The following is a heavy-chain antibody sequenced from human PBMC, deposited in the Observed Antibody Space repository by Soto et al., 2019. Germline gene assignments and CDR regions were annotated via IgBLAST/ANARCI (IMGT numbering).Heavy chain of an antibody. CDR2: MSGDGRT. J-gene: IGHJ4*02. V-gene: IGHV3-23*01. Sequence: GGSLRLSCVGSGFTFRDSVMAWVRQAPGKGLEWLSVMSGDGRTRYALSVTGRFTISRDNSKNTLYLQMRSLRAEDAAAYYCVKWHTSNFDSLPFTGFDFWGQGTQVTVSS. D-gene: IGHD3-22*01. CDR3: VKWHTSNFDSLPFTGFDF. CDR1: GFTFRDSV.